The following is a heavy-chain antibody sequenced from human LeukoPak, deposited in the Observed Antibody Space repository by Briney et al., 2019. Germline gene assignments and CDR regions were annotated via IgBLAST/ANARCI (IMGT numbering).Heavy chain of an antibody. D-gene: IGHD3-22*01. CDR2: IRYDGSNK. CDR3: AKALPTYYYDSSGYYYPPDY. J-gene: IGHJ4*02. CDR1: GFTFSSYG. V-gene: IGHV3-30*02. Sequence: QPGGSLRLSCAASGFTFSSYGMHWVRQAPGKGLEWVAFIRYDGSNKYYADSVKGRFTISRDNSKNTLYLQMNSLRAEDTAVYYCAKALPTYYYDSSGYYYPPDYWGQGTLVTVSS.